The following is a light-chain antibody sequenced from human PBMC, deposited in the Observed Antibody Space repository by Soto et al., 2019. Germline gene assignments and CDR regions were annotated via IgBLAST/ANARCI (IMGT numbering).Light chain of an antibody. CDR2: GAS. J-gene: IGKJ1*01. Sequence: EIVLTQSPGTLSLSPGERAALSCRASQSVSSSSLAWYQQKPGQAPRLLVYGASSRATGAPDRFSGSGSGTDFTLIISSLRPEDFALYFCQQYGSSPQTFGQGTKVESK. CDR3: QQYGSSPQT. CDR1: QSVSSSS. V-gene: IGKV3-20*01.